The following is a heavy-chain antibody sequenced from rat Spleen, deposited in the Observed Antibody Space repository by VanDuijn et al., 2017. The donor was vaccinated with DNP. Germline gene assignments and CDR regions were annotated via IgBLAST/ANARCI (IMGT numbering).Heavy chain of an antibody. CDR2: ISTSGGST. Sequence: EVQLVESGGGLVQPGRSLKLSCAASGFTFSSFPMAWVRQAPTKGLEWVATISTSGGSTYYRDSVKGRFTISRDNAKSTLYLQMDSLRSEDTATYYCATSLTGRAWGQGVMVTVSS. CDR3: ATSLTGRA. V-gene: IGHV5-46*01. CDR1: GFTFSSFP. J-gene: IGHJ2*01. D-gene: IGHD5-1*01.